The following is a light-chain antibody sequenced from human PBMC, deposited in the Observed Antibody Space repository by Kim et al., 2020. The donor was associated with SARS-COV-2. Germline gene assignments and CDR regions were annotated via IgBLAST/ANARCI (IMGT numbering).Light chain of an antibody. CDR2: AAS. CDR1: QSISIY. CDR3: QQGYSTPLT. J-gene: IGKJ4*01. Sequence: VSVGDRVTITCRASQSISIYVNWYQQKPRKAPNLLIFAASNLQSGVPSRFSGSGSGTDFTLTISSLQAEDFATYYCQQGYSTPLTFGEGTKVDIK. V-gene: IGKV1-39*01.